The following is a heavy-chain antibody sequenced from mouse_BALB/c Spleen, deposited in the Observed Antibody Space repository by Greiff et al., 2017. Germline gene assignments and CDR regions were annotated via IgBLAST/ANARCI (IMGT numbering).Heavy chain of an antibody. D-gene: IGHD2-4*01. V-gene: IGHV5-12-1*01. CDR3: ARQALSTMIPWFAY. CDR1: GFAFSSYD. Sequence: EVKVVESGGGLVKPGGSLKLSCAASGFAFSSYDMSWVRQTPEKRLEWVAYISSGGGSTYYPDTVKGRFTISRDNAKNTLYLQMSSLKSEDTAMYYCARQALSTMIPWFAYWGQGTLVTVSA. J-gene: IGHJ3*01. CDR2: ISSGGGST.